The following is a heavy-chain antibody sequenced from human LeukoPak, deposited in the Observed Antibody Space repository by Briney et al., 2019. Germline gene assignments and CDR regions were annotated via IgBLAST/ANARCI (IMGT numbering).Heavy chain of an antibody. CDR2: ITGGGDVT. CDR3: AKVGWVGY. V-gene: IGHV3-23*01. J-gene: IGHJ4*02. Sequence: GGSLRLSCAASGFTFSDYAVSWVHQAPGKGPEWVSAITGGGDVTSYADSVKGRFTISRDNSKNTLYLQMDSLRVDDTALYYCAKVGWVGYWGQGTLVTVSS. D-gene: IGHD6-19*01. CDR1: GFTFSDYA.